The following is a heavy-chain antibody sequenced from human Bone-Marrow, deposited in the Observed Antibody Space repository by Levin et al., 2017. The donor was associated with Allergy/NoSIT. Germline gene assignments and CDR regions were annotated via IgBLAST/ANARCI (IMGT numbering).Heavy chain of an antibody. CDR2: VSGSGTST. CDR3: SKKGDV. J-gene: IGHJ6*02. CDR1: GFSFRSYA. Sequence: GGSLRLSCAASGFSFRSYAMTWVRQAPGKGLEWVSTVSGSGTSTYYTDSVKGRFTISRDNSKDTLYLQMSNLRGEDTAIYYCSKKGDVWGHGTTVTVSS. V-gene: IGHV3-23*01.